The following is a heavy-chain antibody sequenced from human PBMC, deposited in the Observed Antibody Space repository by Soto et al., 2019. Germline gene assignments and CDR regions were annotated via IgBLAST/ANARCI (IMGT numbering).Heavy chain of an antibody. CDR2: ISSSGST. CDR1: GFTFSSYA. J-gene: IGHJ6*02. D-gene: IGHD3-16*01. Sequence: PVGSLRLSCAASGFTFSSYAMSWVRQAPGKGLEWVSAISSSGSTYYADSVKGRFTISRDNSKNTLYLQMNSLRAEDTAVYYCAREGFRGVMSYYGMDVRGQGTTVTVSS. CDR3: AREGFRGVMSYYGMDV. V-gene: IGHV3-23*01.